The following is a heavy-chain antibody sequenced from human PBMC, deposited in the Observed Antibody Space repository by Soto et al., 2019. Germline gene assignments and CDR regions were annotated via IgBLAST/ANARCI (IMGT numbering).Heavy chain of an antibody. CDR3: ARSYYDFWSGYYADAFDI. CDR1: GGSISSSSYY. V-gene: IGHV4-39*01. J-gene: IGHJ3*02. Sequence: QLQLQESGPGLVKPSETLSLTCTVSGGSISSSSYYWGWIRQPPGKGLEWIGSIYYSGSTYYNPSLKSRVTIAGDTSKNQFSLKLSSVTAADTAVYYCARSYYDFWSGYYADAFDIWGQGTMVTVSS. CDR2: IYYSGST. D-gene: IGHD3-3*01.